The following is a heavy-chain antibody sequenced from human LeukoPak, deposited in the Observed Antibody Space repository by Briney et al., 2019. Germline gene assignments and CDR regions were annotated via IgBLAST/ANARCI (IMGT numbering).Heavy chain of an antibody. D-gene: IGHD3-10*01. CDR1: GFTFSSYW. Sequence: GGSLRLSCAASGFTFSSYWMSWVRQAPGKGLEWVANIKQDGSEKYYVDSVKGRFTISRDNAKNSLYLQMNSLRAEDTAVYYCARGNYYGSGSYPPHYYYYYGMDVWGKGTTVTVSS. CDR2: IKQDGSEK. V-gene: IGHV3-7*03. CDR3: ARGNYYGSGSYPPHYYYYYGMDV. J-gene: IGHJ6*04.